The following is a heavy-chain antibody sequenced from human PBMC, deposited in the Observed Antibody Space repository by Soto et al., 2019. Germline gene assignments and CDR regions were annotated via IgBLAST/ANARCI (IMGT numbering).Heavy chain of an antibody. Sequence: ASVKVSCKASGYTFTSYYMRWVRQAPGQGLEWMGIINPSGGSTSYAQKFQGRVTMTRDTSTSTVYMELSSLRSEDTAVYYCARRSSSAAFDIWGQGTMVTVSS. J-gene: IGHJ3*02. V-gene: IGHV1-46*03. CDR3: ARRSSSAAFDI. D-gene: IGHD6-6*01. CDR2: INPSGGST. CDR1: GYTFTSYY.